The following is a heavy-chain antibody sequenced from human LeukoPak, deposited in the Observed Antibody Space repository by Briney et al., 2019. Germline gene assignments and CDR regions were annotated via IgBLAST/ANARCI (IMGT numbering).Heavy chain of an antibody. CDR3: ARDRGSVVGNYYYYYMDV. V-gene: IGHV3-53*01. J-gene: IGHJ6*03. CDR1: GFTVSSNY. D-gene: IGHD3-10*01. Sequence: PGGSLRLSCAASGFTVSSNYMSWVRQAPGKGLEWVSGIYSGGSTYYADSVKGRFTISRDNSKNTLYLQMNSLRAEDTAVYYCARDRGSVVGNYYYYYMDVWGKGTTVTISS. CDR2: IYSGGST.